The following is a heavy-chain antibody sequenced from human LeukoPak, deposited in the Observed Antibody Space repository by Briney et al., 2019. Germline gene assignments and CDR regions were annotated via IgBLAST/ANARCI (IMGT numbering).Heavy chain of an antibody. V-gene: IGHV3-23*01. D-gene: IGHD3-22*01. CDR1: GFTFNNYV. CDR2: ISGSGGNT. CDR3: AKDLPPRDSSGYATLHYFDS. J-gene: IGHJ4*02. Sequence: PGGSLRLSCAASGFTFNNYVMSWVRQAPGKGLEWVSGISGSGGNTYYANSVRGRFSISRDNSKNTLFLQMNSLRAEDTALYYCAKDLPPRDSSGYATLHYFDSWGQGTLVTVSS.